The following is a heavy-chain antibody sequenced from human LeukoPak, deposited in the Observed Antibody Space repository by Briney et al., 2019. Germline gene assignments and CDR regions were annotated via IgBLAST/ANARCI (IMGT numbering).Heavy chain of an antibody. D-gene: IGHD4-11*01. Sequence: SETLSLTCTVSGRSMCIYYWSCLPKPPGEGVEWMGYIYYNGSTNYNPPLKSRVTISVDTTKNQFSLKLSSVAAADTAVYYCARDVRSNYGRYSYYYMDGWGKGTTVTVSS. CDR1: GRSMCIYY. J-gene: IGHJ6*03. CDR3: ARDVRSNYGRYSYYYMDG. CDR2: IYYNGST. V-gene: IGHV4-59*01.